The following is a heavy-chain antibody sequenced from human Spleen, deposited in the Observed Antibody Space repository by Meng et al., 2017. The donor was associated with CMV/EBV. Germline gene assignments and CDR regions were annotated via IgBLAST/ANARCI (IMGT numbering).Heavy chain of an antibody. J-gene: IGHJ4*02. CDR3: ASAPGDY. Sequence: ASVKVSCKASGYTFTGYYMHWVRQAPGQGLEWMGWINANSGGTNYAQKFQGRVTMTRDTSISTAYMELSSLRSEDTAFYYCASAPGDYWGQGTLVIVSS. CDR1: GYTFTGYY. CDR2: INANSGGT. D-gene: IGHD1-14*01. V-gene: IGHV1-2*02.